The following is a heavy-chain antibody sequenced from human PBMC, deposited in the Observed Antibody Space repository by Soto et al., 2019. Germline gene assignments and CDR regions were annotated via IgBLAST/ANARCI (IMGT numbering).Heavy chain of an antibody. Sequence: PSETLSLTCTVSGGSISSGGYYWSWIRQHPGKGLEWIGYIYYSGSTYYNPSLKSRVTISVDTSKNQFSLKLSSVTAADTAVYYCARDRALSSDGMDVWGQGXTVTVYS. D-gene: IGHD6-25*01. V-gene: IGHV4-31*03. CDR1: GGSISSGGYY. CDR2: IYYSGST. J-gene: IGHJ6*02. CDR3: ARDRALSSDGMDV.